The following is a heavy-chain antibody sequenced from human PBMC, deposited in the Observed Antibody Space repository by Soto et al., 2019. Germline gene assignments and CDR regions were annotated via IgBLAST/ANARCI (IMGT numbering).Heavy chain of an antibody. Sequence: EVQLVESGGGLVQPGGSLRLSCAASGFTFSSYWMHWVRQAPGKGLVWVSRIKSDGSDTSYADSVKGRFTISRDNAKNTLYLQMSSLRAEDTAVYDCVRVAYGDLGGWGQGTLVTVSS. V-gene: IGHV3-74*01. CDR3: VRVAYGDLGG. CDR2: IKSDGSDT. J-gene: IGHJ4*02. D-gene: IGHD4-17*01. CDR1: GFTFSSYW.